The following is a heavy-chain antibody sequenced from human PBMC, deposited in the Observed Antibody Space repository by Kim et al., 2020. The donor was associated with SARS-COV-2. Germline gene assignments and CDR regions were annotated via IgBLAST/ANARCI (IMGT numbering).Heavy chain of an antibody. J-gene: IGHJ4*02. CDR1: GFAFNHYL. CDR2: IKPDGSEK. V-gene: IGHV3-7*05. D-gene: IGHD2-15*01. Sequence: GGSLRLSCVASGFAFNHYLMSWVRQAPGKGLEWVASIKPDGSEKYYVDSVTGRFTISRDNAKNSLYLQMNSLRAEDTAVFYCARGHLWVADWGQGTLVTV. CDR3: ARGHLWVAD.